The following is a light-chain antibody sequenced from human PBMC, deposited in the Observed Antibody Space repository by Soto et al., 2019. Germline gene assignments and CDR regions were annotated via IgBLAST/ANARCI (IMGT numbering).Light chain of an antibody. J-gene: IGKJ2*03. CDR1: QDVGSF. CDR2: LAS. CDR3: QQYNSHSFYS. V-gene: IGKV1-5*03. Sequence: DIQMAQSPSTLSASVGDTVTVTCRAIQDVGSFLAWYQQKPGRAPKLLIYLASRLESGVPSRFSGSGSGTDFSLTIRGLQPDDFATYFCQQYNSHSFYSFGQGTKLEIK.